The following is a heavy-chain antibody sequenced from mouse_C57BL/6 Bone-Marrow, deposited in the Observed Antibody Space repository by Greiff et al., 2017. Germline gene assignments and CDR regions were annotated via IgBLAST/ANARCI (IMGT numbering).Heavy chain of an antibody. CDR2: ISNGGGST. CDR1: GFTFSDYY. J-gene: IGHJ1*03. CDR3: AKGHRYSNWYFDV. V-gene: IGHV5-12*01. D-gene: IGHD2-14*01. Sequence: EVKLMESGGGLVQPGGSLKLSCAASGFTFSDYYMYWVRQTPEKRLEWVAYISNGGGSTYYPDTVKGRFTISRDNAKNTLYLQMSRLKSEDTAMYYCAKGHRYSNWYFDVWGTGTTVTVSS.